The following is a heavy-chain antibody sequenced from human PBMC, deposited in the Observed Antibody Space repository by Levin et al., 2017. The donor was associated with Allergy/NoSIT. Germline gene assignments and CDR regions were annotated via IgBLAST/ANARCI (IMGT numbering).Heavy chain of an antibody. V-gene: IGHV3-30*18. CDR2: ISSDGRKK. Sequence: SCAASGFTFSSYGMHWVRQAPGKGLEWVAVISSDGRKKFYADSVKGRFTISRDNSKNTLDLQMNSLRAEDTAVYYCAKDVYGSCWYPLGNDAFEMWGQGTKVSVSS. J-gene: IGHJ3*02. CDR1: GFTFSSYG. CDR3: AKDVYGSCWYPLGNDAFEM. D-gene: IGHD6-19*01.